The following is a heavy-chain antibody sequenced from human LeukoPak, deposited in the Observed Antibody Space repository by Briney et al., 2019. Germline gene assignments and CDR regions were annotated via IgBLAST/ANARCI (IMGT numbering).Heavy chain of an antibody. CDR1: GFTFSSYA. V-gene: IGHV3-23*01. J-gene: IGHJ4*02. CDR2: ISGSGGST. Sequence: GSLRLSCAASGFTFSSYAMSWVRQAPGKGLEWVSAISGSGGSTYYADSVKGRFTISRDNSKNTLYLQMNSLRAEDTAVYYCAKAHVLRFLEWFLGPDYWGQGTLVTVSS. D-gene: IGHD3-3*01. CDR3: AKAHVLRFLEWFLGPDY.